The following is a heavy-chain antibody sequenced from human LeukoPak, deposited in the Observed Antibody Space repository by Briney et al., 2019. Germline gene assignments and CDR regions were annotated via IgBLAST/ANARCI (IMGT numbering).Heavy chain of an antibody. CDR3: ASGFSSSPYFDY. D-gene: IGHD6-6*01. V-gene: IGHV3-21*01. CDR2: VTGSSSYI. CDR1: GFTFSTYY. Sequence: AGGSLRLSCAASGFTFSTYYMNWVSQAPGKGLEWVSFVTGSSSYIYYTDSVKGRFTISRDNAKNSLFLQMNSLRDEDTAVYYCASGFSSSPYFDYWGQGTLVTVSS. J-gene: IGHJ4*02.